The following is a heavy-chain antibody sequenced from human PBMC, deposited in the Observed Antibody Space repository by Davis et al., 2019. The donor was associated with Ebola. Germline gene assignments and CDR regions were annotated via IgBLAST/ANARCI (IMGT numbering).Heavy chain of an antibody. CDR1: GFTFSSYA. Sequence: GESLKISCAASGFTFSSYAMSWVRQAPGKGLEWVSAISGSGGSTYYADSVKGRLTISRDNSKNTLYLQMNSLRAEDTAVYYCANLPGYDFWSALHYWGQGTLVTVSS. D-gene: IGHD3-3*01. CDR2: ISGSGGST. CDR3: ANLPGYDFWSALHY. J-gene: IGHJ4*02. V-gene: IGHV3-23*01.